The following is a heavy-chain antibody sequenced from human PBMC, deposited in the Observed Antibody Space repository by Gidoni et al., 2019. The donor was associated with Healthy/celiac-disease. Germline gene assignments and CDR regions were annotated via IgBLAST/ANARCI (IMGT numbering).Heavy chain of an antibody. CDR1: GFPFSSYA. CDR2: ISGSGGST. CDR3: AKGIDYYDSSGYYSRYYYYGMDV. V-gene: IGHV3-23*01. Sequence: EVQLLESGGGLVQPGGSLRLHCAASGFPFSSYAMSWVRQAPGQGLEWVSAISGSGGSTYYADSVKGRFTISRDNSKNTLYLQMNSLRAEDTAVYYCAKGIDYYDSSGYYSRYYYYGMDVWGQGTTVTVSS. D-gene: IGHD3-22*01. J-gene: IGHJ6*02.